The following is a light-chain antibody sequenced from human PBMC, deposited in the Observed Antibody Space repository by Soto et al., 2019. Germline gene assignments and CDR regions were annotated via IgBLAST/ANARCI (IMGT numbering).Light chain of an antibody. V-gene: IGKV3-11*01. CDR3: QQRDNGVT. Sequence: EVVLTQSPATLSLSPGDRATLSCRASQSVDRYLAWYQQKPGQAPRLLIFDTYNRATGIPARFIGSGSGTDFTLTISSLEPEDFAIYYCQQRDNGVTFGGVTKV. CDR2: DTY. J-gene: IGKJ4*01. CDR1: QSVDRY.